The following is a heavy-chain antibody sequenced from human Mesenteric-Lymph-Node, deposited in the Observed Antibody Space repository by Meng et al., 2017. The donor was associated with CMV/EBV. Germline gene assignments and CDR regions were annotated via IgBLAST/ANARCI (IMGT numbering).Heavy chain of an antibody. CDR3: TRGYCSSTSCTRID. Sequence: GESLKISCTPSGFTFGDYAVSWVRQAPGKGLEWVGFIRSEAYGGSTEYAASVKGRFTISRDDSKSIAYLQMNSLKTEDTAVYYCTRGYCSSTSCTRIDWGQGTLVTVSS. J-gene: IGHJ4*02. CDR1: GFTFGDYA. CDR2: IRSEAYGGST. D-gene: IGHD2-2*01. V-gene: IGHV3-49*04.